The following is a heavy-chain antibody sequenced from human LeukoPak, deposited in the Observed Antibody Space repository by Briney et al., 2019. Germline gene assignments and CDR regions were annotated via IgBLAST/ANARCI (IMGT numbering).Heavy chain of an antibody. V-gene: IGHV1-69*04. D-gene: IGHD4/OR15-4a*01. CDR1: GGTLSSYA. J-gene: IGHJ3*02. Sequence: SVKVSCKASGGTLSSYAISWVRQAPGQGLEWMGRIIPILGIANYAQKFQGRVTITADESTSTAYMELSSLRSEDTAVYYCARASEPLKMTINAFDIWGQGTMVTVSS. CDR3: ARASEPLKMTINAFDI. CDR2: IIPILGIA.